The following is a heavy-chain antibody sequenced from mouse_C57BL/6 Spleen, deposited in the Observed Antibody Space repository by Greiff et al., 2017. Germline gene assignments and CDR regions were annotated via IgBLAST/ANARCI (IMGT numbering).Heavy chain of an antibody. Sequence: QVQLQQPGAELVKPGASVKLSCKASGYTYTSYWMHWVKQRPGQGLEWIGMIHPNSGSTNYNEKFKSKATLTVDKSSSTAYMQLSSLTSEDSAFYYCARLITTGGEGFAYWGQGTLVTVSA. CDR3: ARLITTGGEGFAY. J-gene: IGHJ3*01. CDR1: GYTYTSYW. D-gene: IGHD1-1*01. CDR2: IHPNSGST. V-gene: IGHV1-64*01.